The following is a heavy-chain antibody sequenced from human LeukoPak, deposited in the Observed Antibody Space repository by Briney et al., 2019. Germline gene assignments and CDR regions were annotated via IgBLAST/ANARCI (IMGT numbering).Heavy chain of an antibody. D-gene: IGHD3-10*01. CDR2: ISPGGDST. Sequence: PGGSLRLSCAASGFSFNNYAMNWVRQAPGKGLEWVSHISPGGDSTYYADSVKGRFIISRDSSKNTLSLQMNSLRAEDTAVYYCARDRASGSYYNPPYYFDYWGQGTLVTVSS. CDR3: ARDRASGSYYNPPYYFDY. V-gene: IGHV3-23*01. CDR1: GFSFNNYA. J-gene: IGHJ4*02.